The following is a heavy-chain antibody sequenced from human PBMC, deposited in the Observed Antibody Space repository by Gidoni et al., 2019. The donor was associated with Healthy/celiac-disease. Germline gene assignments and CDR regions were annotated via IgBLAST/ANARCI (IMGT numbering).Heavy chain of an antibody. V-gene: IGHV1-18*04. CDR3: ARATGGDLSSGYYPDAFDI. CDR2: ISAYNGIT. CDR1: GYTFTSYG. D-gene: IGHD3-22*01. Sequence: QVQLVQSGAEVKKPGASVKVSCKASGYTFTSYGISWVRQAPGQGLEWMGWISAYNGITNYAQKLQGRVTMTTDTSTSTAYMELRSLRSDDTAVYYCARATGGDLSSGYYPDAFDIWGQGTMVTVSS. J-gene: IGHJ3*02.